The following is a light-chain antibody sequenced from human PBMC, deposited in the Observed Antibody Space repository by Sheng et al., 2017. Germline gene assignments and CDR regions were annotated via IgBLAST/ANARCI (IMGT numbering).Light chain of an antibody. V-gene: IGKV3-11*01. Sequence: EIVLTQSPATLSLSPGERATLSCRASQSVSSSLAWYQQKPGQAPRLLMYDASNRATGIPARFSGSGSGTDFTLTISSLEPEDSAVYYCQQRTNWATFGQGTRLEIK. CDR2: DAS. J-gene: IGKJ5*01. CDR3: QQRTNWAT. CDR1: QSVSSS.